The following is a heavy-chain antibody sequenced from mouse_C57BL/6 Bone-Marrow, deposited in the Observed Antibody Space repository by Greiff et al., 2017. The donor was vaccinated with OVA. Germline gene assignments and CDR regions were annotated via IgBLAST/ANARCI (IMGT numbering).Heavy chain of an antibody. CDR3: AREANCYAMDY. CDR2: ISDGGSYT. D-gene: IGHD4-1*01. Sequence: EVKLVESGGGLVKPGGSLKLSCAASGFTFSSYAMSWVRQTPEKRLEWVATISDGGSYTYYPDNVKGRFTISRDNAKNNLYLQMSHLKSEDTAMYYCAREANCYAMDYWGQGTSVTVSS. CDR1: GFTFSSYA. V-gene: IGHV5-4*01. J-gene: IGHJ4*01.